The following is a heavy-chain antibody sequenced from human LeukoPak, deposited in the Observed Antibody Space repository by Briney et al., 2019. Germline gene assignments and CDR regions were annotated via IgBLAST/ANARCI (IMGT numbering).Heavy chain of an antibody. CDR1: GFTFSSYA. J-gene: IGHJ4*02. V-gene: IGHV3-23*01. CDR3: ARDRRSTGWPFDC. Sequence: PGGSLRLSCVASGFTFSSYAMTWVRQAPGKGLEWVSIVSGSGDSTYYADSMKGRFTISRDNSKNTLFLQINSLRVDDTAVYYCARDRRSTGWPFDCWGQGTLVTVSS. CDR2: VSGSGDST. D-gene: IGHD6-19*01.